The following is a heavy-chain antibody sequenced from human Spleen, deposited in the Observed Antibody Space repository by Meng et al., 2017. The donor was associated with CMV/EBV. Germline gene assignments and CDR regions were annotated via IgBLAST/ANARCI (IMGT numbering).Heavy chain of an antibody. Sequence: FTDYHMNWVRQAPGQGLEWMGWINPNNGGTNYAQKFQGRVTMTRDTSISTAYMELRRLRSDDTAVYYCARGPHYYDTSGYYQPYFDYWGQGTLVTVSS. CDR3: ARGPHYYDTSGYYQPYFDY. J-gene: IGHJ4*02. CDR2: INPNNGGT. V-gene: IGHV1-2*02. D-gene: IGHD3-22*01. CDR1: FTDYH.